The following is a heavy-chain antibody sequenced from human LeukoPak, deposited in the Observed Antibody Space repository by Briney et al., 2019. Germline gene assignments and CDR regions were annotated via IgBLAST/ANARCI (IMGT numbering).Heavy chain of an antibody. Sequence: ASVKVSCKASGYTFTGYYIQWTRQAPGQGLEWMGWINPDSGGTKYAQSLQGRVTMTRDTSISTAYMELSRLGSDDTAVYYCARLREGLYHFDSWGQGTLVTVSS. D-gene: IGHD2-2*02. CDR2: INPDSGGT. CDR1: GYTFTGYY. CDR3: ARLREGLYHFDS. V-gene: IGHV1-2*02. J-gene: IGHJ4*02.